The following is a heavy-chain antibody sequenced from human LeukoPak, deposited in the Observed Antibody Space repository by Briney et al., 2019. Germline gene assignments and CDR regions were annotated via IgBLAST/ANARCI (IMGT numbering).Heavy chain of an antibody. V-gene: IGHV4-4*07. D-gene: IGHD3-22*01. CDR1: GGSISSYY. CDR2: IQTSGST. CDR3: ARYYGSSGSLDY. J-gene: IGHJ4*02. Sequence: PSETLSLTCTVSGGSISSYYWSWIRQPAGRGLEWIGRIQTSGSTNYNPSLKSRVTMSVDTSKNKFSLKVNSVTAADTAVYFCARYYGSSGSLDYWGQGTLVTVSS.